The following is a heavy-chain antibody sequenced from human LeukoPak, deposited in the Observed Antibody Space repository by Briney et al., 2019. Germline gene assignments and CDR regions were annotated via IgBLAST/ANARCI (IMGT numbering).Heavy chain of an antibody. Sequence: GASVKVSCKASGYTFTSYYMHWVRQAPGQGLEWMGWINPNSGGTNYAQKFQGRVTMTRDTSISTAYMELSRLRSDDTAVYYCARDPSHSSSRNFDYWGQGTLVTVSS. CDR3: ARDPSHSSSRNFDY. V-gene: IGHV1-2*02. J-gene: IGHJ4*02. CDR2: INPNSGGT. CDR1: GYTFTSYY. D-gene: IGHD6-13*01.